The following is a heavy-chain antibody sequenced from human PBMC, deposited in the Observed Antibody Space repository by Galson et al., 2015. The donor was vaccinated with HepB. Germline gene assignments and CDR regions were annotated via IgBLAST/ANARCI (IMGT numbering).Heavy chain of an antibody. V-gene: IGHV3-30*04. Sequence: SLRLSCAASGFIFRSSAIHWVRQTPGKGLEWVALISYDGSDRYYVDSVKGRFTLSRDNSKNTLYLQMNSLRPEDTAVYYCARREQWPAGRYGMDVWGQGTTVTVSS. CDR2: ISYDGSDR. D-gene: IGHD6-19*01. CDR1: GFIFRSSA. J-gene: IGHJ6*02. CDR3: ARREQWPAGRYGMDV.